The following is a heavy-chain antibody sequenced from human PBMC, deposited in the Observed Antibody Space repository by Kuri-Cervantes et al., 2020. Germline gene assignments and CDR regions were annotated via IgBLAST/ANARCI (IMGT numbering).Heavy chain of an antibody. CDR1: GYTFTSYD. J-gene: IGHJ4*02. V-gene: IGHV1-46*01. Sequence: ASVKVSCKASGYTFTSYDINWVRQAHAQGLEWMGRMCPSDGRTCPSDGSINYAEKFQGGVTMTRDTSTSTAYMELSSLRSEDTAVYYCASLLSRAAAGTTVVDYWGQGTLVTVSS. CDR3: ASLLSRAAAGTTVVDY. D-gene: IGHD6-13*01. CDR2: MCPSDGRTCPSDGSI.